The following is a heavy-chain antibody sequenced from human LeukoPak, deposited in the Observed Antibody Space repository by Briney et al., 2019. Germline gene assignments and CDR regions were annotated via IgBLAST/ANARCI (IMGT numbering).Heavy chain of an antibody. D-gene: IGHD3-10*01. CDR2: IYPDDSDT. CDR1: GYSFTSYW. CDR3: ARRPAIGELSTDY. V-gene: IGHV5-51*01. J-gene: IGHJ4*02. Sequence: KRGESLKISCKGSGYSFTSYWIGWVRQMPGKGLECMGIIYPDDSDTRYSPSFQGQVTISVDKSINTAYLQWSSLKASDTAMYYCARRPAIGELSTDYWGQGTLVTVSS.